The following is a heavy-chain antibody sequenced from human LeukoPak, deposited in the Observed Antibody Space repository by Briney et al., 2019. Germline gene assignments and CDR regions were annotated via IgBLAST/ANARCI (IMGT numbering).Heavy chain of an antibody. D-gene: IGHD1-14*01. Sequence: AGGSLRLSCTASGLTFSTSGFNWVRQAPGKGLEWVASIGPTGSDRYHADSIKGRFTISRDNANNFLYLQMNSLRAEDTAVYYCATETNGRHYDYWGQGTLLTISS. CDR3: ATETNGRHYDY. CDR2: IGPTGSDR. CDR1: GLTFSTSG. V-gene: IGHV3-21*06. J-gene: IGHJ4*02.